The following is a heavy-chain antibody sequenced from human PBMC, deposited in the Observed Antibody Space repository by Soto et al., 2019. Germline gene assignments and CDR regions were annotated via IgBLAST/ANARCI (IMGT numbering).Heavy chain of an antibody. CDR3: VRDLHEPLAADALREAN. J-gene: IGHJ4*02. D-gene: IGHD4-17*01. V-gene: IGHV3-48*03. Sequence: EMQLVQSGGGLVQPGGSLRLSCAASGFTFSSYEMHWVRQAPGKGLEWISYISSSGTGTYYADSVRGRFTMSRDNTKNSVSLQMYSLRAEDTDIYYCVRDLHEPLAADALREANWGQGTQVTVSS. CDR2: ISSSGTGT. CDR1: GFTFSSYE.